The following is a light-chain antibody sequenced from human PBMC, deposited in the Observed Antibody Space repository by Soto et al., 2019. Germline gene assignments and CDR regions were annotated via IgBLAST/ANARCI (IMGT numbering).Light chain of an antibody. CDR3: QQYGSSPPYT. CDR1: QSVSGNY. Sequence: EIVLTQSPGTLSLSPGERATLSCRASQSVSGNYLAWYQQKPRQSPRLLIYGSSDRATGIPDRFSGSGSGTDFTLTITRVEPDDFAMYYCQQYGSSPPYTFGQGTKVEIK. J-gene: IGKJ2*01. CDR2: GSS. V-gene: IGKV3-20*01.